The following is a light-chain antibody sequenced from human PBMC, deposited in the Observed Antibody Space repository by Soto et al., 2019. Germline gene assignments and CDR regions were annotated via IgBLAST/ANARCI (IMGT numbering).Light chain of an antibody. J-gene: IGKJ2*01. CDR3: QQTCSTPYT. V-gene: IGKV1-39*01. CDR1: QRITTY. Sequence: IQMTQSPSSLSASVGDRVTITCRASQRITTYLNWYQQKPGNAPKLLITTAGTLQRGVPSRFSGSGSGTDFTLTITSLQREDFATYFCQQTCSTPYTFGQGTKLEVK. CDR2: TAG.